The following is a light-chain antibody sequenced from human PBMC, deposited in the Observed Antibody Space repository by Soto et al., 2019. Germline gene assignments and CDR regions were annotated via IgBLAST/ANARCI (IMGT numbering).Light chain of an antibody. CDR1: SSNIGTNT. V-gene: IGLV1-44*01. J-gene: IGLJ1*01. CDR2: SNS. Sequence: QSVLTQPPSAPGTPGRRVTISCSGSSSNIGTNTVNWYKQVPGTAPRLLIHSNSQRPSGVPDRFSGSKSGTSTSLAISGLQSEDEADYYCAAWDDSLNGFVFGTGTKVTVL. CDR3: AAWDDSLNGFV.